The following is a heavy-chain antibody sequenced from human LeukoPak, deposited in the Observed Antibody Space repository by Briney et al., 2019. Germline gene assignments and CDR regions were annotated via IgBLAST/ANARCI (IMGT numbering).Heavy chain of an antibody. CDR3: ARDHVDWLVSRHNWFDP. V-gene: IGHV4-4*07. CDR1: DGSLRSYH. CDR2: IYTSGST. D-gene: IGHD3-9*01. J-gene: IGHJ5*02. Sequence: PSETLSLTCTVSDGSLRSYHWSWIRQPPGKGLEWIGFIYTSGSTKDTPSLKSRVTMSVDTSKNQVSLRLSSVTAADTGVYYCARDHVDWLVSRHNWFDPWGQGTLVTVSS.